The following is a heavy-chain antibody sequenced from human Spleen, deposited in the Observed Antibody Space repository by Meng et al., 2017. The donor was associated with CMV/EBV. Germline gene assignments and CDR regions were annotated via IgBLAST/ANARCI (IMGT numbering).Heavy chain of an antibody. CDR2: ISGSGGST. Sequence: FTFRSYAMSWVRQAPGKGLEWVSGISGSGGSTYYADFVTGRFTISSDNSKNTLYLQMNSLRAEDTAAYYCARGDQYGSGSYCLFDYWGQGTLVTVSS. J-gene: IGHJ4*02. CDR1: FTFRSYA. D-gene: IGHD3-10*01. V-gene: IGHV3-23*01. CDR3: ARGDQYGSGSYCLFDY.